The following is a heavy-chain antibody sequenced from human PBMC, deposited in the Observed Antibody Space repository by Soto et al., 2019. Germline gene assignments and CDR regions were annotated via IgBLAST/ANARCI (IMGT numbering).Heavy chain of an antibody. CDR2: IYYSGIT. CDR3: ARERNWNYVFDY. J-gene: IGHJ4*02. D-gene: IGHD1-7*01. V-gene: IGHV4-30-4*01. CDR1: GGSISSGDYY. Sequence: QVQLQESGPGLVKPSQTLSLTCTVSGGSISSGDYYWSWIRQPPGKGLEWIGYIYYSGITYYNPSLKSRVTISVYTSKNQFSLKLSSVTAADTAVYYCARERNWNYVFDYWGQGTLVTVSS.